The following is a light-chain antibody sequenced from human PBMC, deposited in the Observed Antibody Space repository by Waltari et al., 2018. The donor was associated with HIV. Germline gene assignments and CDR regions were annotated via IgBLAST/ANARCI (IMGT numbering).Light chain of an antibody. CDR1: RSNIGSNY. CDR2: DNN. V-gene: IGLV1-51*01. CDR3: GTWDSSLSAYVV. J-gene: IGLJ2*01. Sequence: QSVLTQPPSVSAAPGQKVTISCSGSRSNIGSNYVSWYQQLPGTAPKLLIYDNNKRPSGIPDRFSGSKSGTSATLGITGLQTGDEADYYCGTWDSSLSAYVVFGGGTKLTVL.